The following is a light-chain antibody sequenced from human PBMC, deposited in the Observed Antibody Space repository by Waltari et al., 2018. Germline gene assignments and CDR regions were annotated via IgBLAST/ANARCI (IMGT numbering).Light chain of an antibody. CDR1: NIGRKN. V-gene: IGLV3-9*01. CDR2: RDS. CDR3: QVWDSSTPWV. Sequence: SYELTQPLSVSVALGQTARITCGGNNIGRKNVHWYQQKPGQAPVLVIYRDSNRPSGIPERFSGSNAGSTATRTISRAQAGDEADYYCQVWDSSTPWVFGGGTKLTVL. J-gene: IGLJ3*02.